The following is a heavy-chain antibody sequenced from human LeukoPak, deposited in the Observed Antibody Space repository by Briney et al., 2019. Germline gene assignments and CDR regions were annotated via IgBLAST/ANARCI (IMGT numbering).Heavy chain of an antibody. CDR1: GGSFSGYY. V-gene: IGHV4-34*01. Sequence: SETLSLTCAVYGGSFSGYYWGWIRQPPGKGLEWIGEINHSGSTNYNPSLKSRVTISVDTSKNQFSLKLSSVTAADTAVYYCARFGGAAADYYYYYYGMDVWGQGTTVTVSS. J-gene: IGHJ6*02. D-gene: IGHD6-13*01. CDR3: ARFGGAAADYYYYYYGMDV. CDR2: INHSGST.